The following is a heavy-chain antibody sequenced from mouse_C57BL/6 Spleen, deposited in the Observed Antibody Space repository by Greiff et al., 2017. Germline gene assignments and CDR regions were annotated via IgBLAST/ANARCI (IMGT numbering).Heavy chain of an antibody. V-gene: IGHV1-82*01. Sequence: VKLVESGPELVKPGASVKISCKASGYAFSSSWMNWVKQRPGKGLEWIGRIYPGDGDTNYNGKFKGKATLTADKSSSTAYMQLSSLTSEDSAVYFCARSNYYGSSHWYFDVWGTGTTVTVSS. CDR2: IYPGDGDT. CDR3: ARSNYYGSSHWYFDV. D-gene: IGHD1-1*01. CDR1: GYAFSSSW. J-gene: IGHJ1*03.